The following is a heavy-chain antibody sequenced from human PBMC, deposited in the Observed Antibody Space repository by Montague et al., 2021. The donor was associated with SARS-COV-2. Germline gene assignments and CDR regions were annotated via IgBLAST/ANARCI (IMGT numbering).Heavy chain of an antibody. V-gene: IGHV4-39*07. Sequence: SETLSLTCTAFGGSISSSSYYWGWIRQPPGKGLEWIGGIYYSGSTYYNPSLKSRVTISVDTSKNQFSLKLSSVTAADTAVYYCARVGRQQLVRLSGMDVWGQGTTVTVSS. D-gene: IGHD6-13*01. CDR1: GGSISSSSYY. J-gene: IGHJ6*02. CDR3: ARVGRQQLVRLSGMDV. CDR2: IYYSGST.